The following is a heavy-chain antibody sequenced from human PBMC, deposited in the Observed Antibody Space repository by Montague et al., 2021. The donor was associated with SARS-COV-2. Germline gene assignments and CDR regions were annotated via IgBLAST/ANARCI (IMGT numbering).Heavy chain of an antibody. V-gene: IGHV2-5*01. J-gene: IGHJ4*02. CDR3: AHLIRYYDIFTGIPFDD. Sequence: VKPTPTLTLTCTFSGFSLSTPNVGVAWIRQPPGKALEWLAVIYSNGDKRYSPSLQRRLTITKDTSRNQVVLSLTNVDPLDTATYYCAHLIRYYDIFTGIPFDDWGQGTQVTVSS. CDR2: IYSNGDK. CDR1: GFSLSTPNVG. D-gene: IGHD3-9*01.